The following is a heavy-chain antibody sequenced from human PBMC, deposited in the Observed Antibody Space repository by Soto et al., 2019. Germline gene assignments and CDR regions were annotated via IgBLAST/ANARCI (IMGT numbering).Heavy chain of an antibody. V-gene: IGHV1-69*04. D-gene: IGHD4-17*01. CDR3: ARVAEMGTVTEGYYYYMDV. CDR1: GDTFSNHT. J-gene: IGHJ6*03. CDR2: IIPILGVA. Sequence: QVQLVQSGAEVKKPGSSVKVSCKASGDTFSNHTISWVPQAPGQGLEWMGRIIPILGVANYAQKFQGRVTITADKSTTTAYIELSSVRSADTAVYYCARVAEMGTVTEGYYYYMDVWGKGTTVTVSS.